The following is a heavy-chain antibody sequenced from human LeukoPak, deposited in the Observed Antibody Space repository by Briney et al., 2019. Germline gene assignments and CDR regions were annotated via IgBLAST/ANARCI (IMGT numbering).Heavy chain of an antibody. Sequence: GGSLRLPCAASGFTFSSYWMSWVRQAPGKGLEWVANIKQDGSEKYYVDSVKGRFTISRDNAKNSLYLQMNSLRAEDTAVYYCARDLAGLLLAPAFDYWGQGTLVTVSS. J-gene: IGHJ4*02. CDR3: ARDLAGLLLAPAFDY. D-gene: IGHD2-21*02. CDR2: IKQDGSEK. CDR1: GFTFSSYW. V-gene: IGHV3-7*01.